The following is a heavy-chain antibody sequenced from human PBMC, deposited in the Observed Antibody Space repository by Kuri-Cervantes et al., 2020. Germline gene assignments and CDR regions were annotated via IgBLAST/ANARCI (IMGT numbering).Heavy chain of an antibody. J-gene: IGHJ4*02. CDR3: ARDRFGELFYFDY. CDR2: ISGSGGST. CDR1: GFTFSSYA. Sequence: GGSLRLSCAASGFTFSSYAMSWVCQAPGKGLEWVSAISGSGGSTYYADSVKGRFTISRDNSKNTLYLQMNSLRAEDTAVYYCARDRFGELFYFDYWGQGTLVTVSS. D-gene: IGHD3-10*01. V-gene: IGHV3-23*01.